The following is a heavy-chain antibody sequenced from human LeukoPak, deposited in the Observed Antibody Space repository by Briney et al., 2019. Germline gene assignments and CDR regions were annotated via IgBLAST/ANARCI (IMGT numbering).Heavy chain of an antibody. CDR3: ATGINGSGGDAFDI. CDR2: FDPEDGET. J-gene: IGHJ3*02. V-gene: IGHV1-24*01. D-gene: IGHD3-10*01. CDR1: GYTLTELS. Sequence: ASVKVSCKVSGYTLTELSMHWVRQAPGKGLEWMGGFDPEDGETIYAQKFQGRVTMTEDTSTDTAYMELSSLRSEDTAVYYCATGINGSGGDAFDIWGQGTMVTVSS.